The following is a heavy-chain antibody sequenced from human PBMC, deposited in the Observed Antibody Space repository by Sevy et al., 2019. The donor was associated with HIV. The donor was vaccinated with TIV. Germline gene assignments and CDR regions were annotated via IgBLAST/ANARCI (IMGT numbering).Heavy chain of an antibody. J-gene: IGHJ4*02. CDR1: GNTLSDLS. Sequence: ASVKVSCKVSGNTLSDLSMHWVRQSPGKGFEWIGGFDPEDGEPIYARKFQGRVTVTEETSTDTAYMQLSCLRSEDTAVYYWSSVGYYDSTAHKQDLGGYWGQGTLITVSS. D-gene: IGHD3-16*01. CDR3: SSVGYYDSTAHKQDLGGY. V-gene: IGHV1-24*01. CDR2: FDPEDGEP.